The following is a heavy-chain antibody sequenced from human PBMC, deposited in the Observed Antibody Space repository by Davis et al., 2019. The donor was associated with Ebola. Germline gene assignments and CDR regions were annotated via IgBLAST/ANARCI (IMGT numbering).Heavy chain of an antibody. CDR3: ATRRLPFDY. V-gene: IGHV3-11*06. CDR1: GFTFSDYY. CDR2: ISSSSSYT. D-gene: IGHD6-25*01. Sequence: GESLKISCAASGFTFSDYYMSWIRQAPGKGLEWVSYISSSSSYTNYAASVKGRFTISRDNAKNSLYLQMNSLRAEDTAVYYCATRRLPFDYWGQGTLVTVSS. J-gene: IGHJ4*02.